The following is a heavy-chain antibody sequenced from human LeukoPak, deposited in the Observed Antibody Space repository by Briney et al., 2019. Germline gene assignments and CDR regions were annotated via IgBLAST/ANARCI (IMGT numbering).Heavy chain of an antibody. D-gene: IGHD3-9*01. Sequence: GGSLRLSCAASGFTFSSYAMSWVRQAPGKGLEWVSAISGSGGSAYYADSVKGRFTISRDNAKDTLYLQMNSLRAEDTALYYCASSDWYAAFDIWGQGTMVTVSS. CDR1: GFTFSSYA. CDR2: ISGSGGSA. CDR3: ASSDWYAAFDI. V-gene: IGHV3-23*01. J-gene: IGHJ3*02.